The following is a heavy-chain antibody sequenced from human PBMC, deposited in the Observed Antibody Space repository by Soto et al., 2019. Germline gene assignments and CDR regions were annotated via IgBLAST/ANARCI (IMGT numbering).Heavy chain of an antibody. CDR1: GGTFSNSA. J-gene: IGHJ6*02. CDR3: ARDKDRPQLGGNYYYILDV. Sequence: QVHLEQSGAEVKKPGSSVKVSCKASGGTFSNSAISWVRQAPGQGLEWMGGIMPVFRTPDYAQKFQGRVALTADESTSTAYMELSRLRSDDTAVYYCARDKDRPQLGGNYYYILDVWGQGTTVTVSS. D-gene: IGHD3-3*02. CDR2: IMPVFRTP. V-gene: IGHV1-69*12.